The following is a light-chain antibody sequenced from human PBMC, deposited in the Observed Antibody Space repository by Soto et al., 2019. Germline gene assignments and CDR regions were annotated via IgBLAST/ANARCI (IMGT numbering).Light chain of an antibody. J-gene: IGKJ4*01. CDR1: ESVSSN. CDR3: QQYNKWPLT. CDR2: SAS. Sequence: EIVMTQSPATLSVSQGERATLSCRASESVSSNLAWYQQKPGQAPRLLIYSASARATGIPARFSGSASGTEFTLTISSLQSEDFAVYYCQQYNKWPLTFGGGTKVEIK. V-gene: IGKV3-15*01.